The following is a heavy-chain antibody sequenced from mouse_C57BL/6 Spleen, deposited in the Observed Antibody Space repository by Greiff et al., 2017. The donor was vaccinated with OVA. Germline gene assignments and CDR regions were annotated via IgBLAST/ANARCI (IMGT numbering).Heavy chain of an antibody. Sequence: VQLQQPGAELVKPGASVKLSCKASGYTFTSYWMHWVKQRPGQGLEWIGMIHPNSGSTNYNEKFKSKATLTVDKSSSTAYMQLSSLTSEDSAVYYCARWGITTVVATSFDYWGQGTTLTVSS. V-gene: IGHV1-64*01. CDR1: GYTFTSYW. CDR2: IHPNSGST. D-gene: IGHD1-1*01. CDR3: ARWGITTVVATSFDY. J-gene: IGHJ2*01.